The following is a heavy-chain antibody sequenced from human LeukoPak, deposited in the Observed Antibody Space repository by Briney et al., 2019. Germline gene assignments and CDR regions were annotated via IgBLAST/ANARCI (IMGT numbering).Heavy chain of an antibody. J-gene: IGHJ3*02. Sequence: PSETLSLTCSVSGGSISNYYWSWIRQPPGKGLEWIGNLFYSGNSNHNPSLKRRVTMSVDTSKHQFSLKLSSMTAADTAVYYCARRKGTGWLAVFDIWGQGIMVTVSS. CDR3: ARRKGTGWLAVFDI. V-gene: IGHV4-59*08. D-gene: IGHD3/OR15-3a*01. CDR1: GGSISNYY. CDR2: LFYSGNS.